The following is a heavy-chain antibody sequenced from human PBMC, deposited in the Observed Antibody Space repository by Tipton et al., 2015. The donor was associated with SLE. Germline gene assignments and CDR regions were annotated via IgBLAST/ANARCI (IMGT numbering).Heavy chain of an antibody. Sequence: LRLSCAASGGSISSYYWSWIRQPAGKGLEWIGRIYTSGSTNYNPSLKSRVTMSVDTSKNQFSLKLSSVTAADTAVYYCARAGRTTKAFDIWGQGTTVTVSS. CDR1: GGSISSYY. CDR3: ARAGRTTKAFDI. CDR2: IYTSGST. D-gene: IGHD4-17*01. J-gene: IGHJ3*02. V-gene: IGHV4-4*07.